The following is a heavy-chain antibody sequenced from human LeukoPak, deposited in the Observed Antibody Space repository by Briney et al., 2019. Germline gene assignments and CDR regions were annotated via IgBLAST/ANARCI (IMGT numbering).Heavy chain of an antibody. CDR3: ARAHRQLERLGRYFFDY. D-gene: IGHD1-1*01. CDR1: GGTFSNHA. V-gene: IGHV1-69*13. J-gene: IGHJ4*02. CDR2: IIPIFGTA. Sequence: SVKVSCKASGGTFSNHAVSWVRQAPGQGLEWMGGIIPIFGTANYAQKFQGRVTITADESTSTAYMELSSLRSEDTAVYYCARAHRQLERLGRYFFDYWGQGTLVTVSS.